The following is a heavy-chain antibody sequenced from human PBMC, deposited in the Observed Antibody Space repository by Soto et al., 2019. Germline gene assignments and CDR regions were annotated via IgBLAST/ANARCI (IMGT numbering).Heavy chain of an antibody. J-gene: IGHJ6*02. CDR3: ARDTRIVLVPGPPWDGMDV. Sequence: QVQLVESGGGVVQPGRSLRLSCAASGFTFSSYGMHWVRQAPGKGLEWVAVIWYDGSKKYYADSVKGRFTISRDNSKNTLYLEMNSLRAEDTAVYYCARDTRIVLVPGPPWDGMDVWGQGTTVTVSS. CDR2: IWYDGSKK. CDR1: GFTFSSYG. V-gene: IGHV3-33*01. D-gene: IGHD2-2*01.